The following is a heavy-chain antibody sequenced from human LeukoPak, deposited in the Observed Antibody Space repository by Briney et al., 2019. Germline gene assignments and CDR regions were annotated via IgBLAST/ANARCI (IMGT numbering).Heavy chain of an antibody. CDR2: IYPGDSDT. V-gene: IGHV5-51*01. J-gene: IGHJ4*02. CDR3: ARPHTLGRITKYYFDY. D-gene: IGHD3-16*01. CDR1: GYIFTTYW. Sequence: GESLKISCQTSGYIFTTYWIGWVRQMPGKGLEWIGIIYPGDSDTRYGPSFQGQVTISADKSINTAYLQWSSLKASDTAMYYCARPHTLGRITKYYFDYWGQGTLVTVSS.